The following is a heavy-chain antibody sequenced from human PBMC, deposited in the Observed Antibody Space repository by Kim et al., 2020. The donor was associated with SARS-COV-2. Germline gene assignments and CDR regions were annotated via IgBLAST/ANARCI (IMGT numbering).Heavy chain of an antibody. J-gene: IGHJ4*02. V-gene: IGHV3-23*01. CDR1: GFTFSSYA. CDR3: AKSGPPSAIVVVPAAMYYFDY. Sequence: GGSLRLSCAASGFTFSSYAMSWVRQAPGKGLEWVSAISGSGGSTYYADSVKGRFTITRDNSKNTLYLQMNSLRAEDTAVYYCAKSGPPSAIVVVPAAMYYFDYWGQGTLVTVSS. D-gene: IGHD2-2*01. CDR2: ISGSGGST.